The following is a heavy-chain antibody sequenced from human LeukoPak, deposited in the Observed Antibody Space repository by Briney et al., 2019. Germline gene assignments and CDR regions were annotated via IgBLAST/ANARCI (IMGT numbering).Heavy chain of an antibody. J-gene: IGHJ3*02. CDR3: AKSLWLANDAFDI. CDR1: GGSINSYY. V-gene: IGHV4-59*01. CDR2: VYYSGIT. D-gene: IGHD3-10*01. Sequence: SETLSLTCTVSGGSINSYYWSWIRQPPGKGLEWIGSVYYSGITNYNPSLKSRVTISVDTSKNQFSLKLSSVTAADTAVYYCAKSLWLANDAFDIWGQGTMVTVSS.